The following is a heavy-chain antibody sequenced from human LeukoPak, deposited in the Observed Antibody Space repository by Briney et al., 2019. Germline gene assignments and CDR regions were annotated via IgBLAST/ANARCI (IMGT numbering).Heavy chain of an antibody. J-gene: IGHJ5*02. Sequence: GASVKVSCKVSGYTLTELSMHWVRQAPGKGLEWMGGFDPEDGETIYAQKFQGRVTMTEDTSTDTAYMELSSLRSEDTAVYYCATLSFDCSGGSCSYNWFDPWGQGTLVTVSS. CDR2: FDPEDGET. CDR3: ATLSFDCSGGSCSYNWFDP. D-gene: IGHD2-15*01. CDR1: GYTLTELS. V-gene: IGHV1-24*01.